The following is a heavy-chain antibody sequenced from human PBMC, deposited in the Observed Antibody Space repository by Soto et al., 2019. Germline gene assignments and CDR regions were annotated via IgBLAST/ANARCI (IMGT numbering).Heavy chain of an antibody. CDR3: AKDTPRGVQLVVGGF. Sequence: QVHLVQSGAEVKKPGASVKVSCKASGYSFTDFYMHWVRQAPGQGLEWLGWINPNTGDTDYAQIFQGRVSLTRDASTSTAYMEMTRLTSDDTAVYYCAKDTPRGVQLVVGGFWGNGTLVTVSS. CDR1: GYSFTDFY. J-gene: IGHJ4*01. D-gene: IGHD3-10*01. CDR2: INPNTGDT. V-gene: IGHV1-2*02.